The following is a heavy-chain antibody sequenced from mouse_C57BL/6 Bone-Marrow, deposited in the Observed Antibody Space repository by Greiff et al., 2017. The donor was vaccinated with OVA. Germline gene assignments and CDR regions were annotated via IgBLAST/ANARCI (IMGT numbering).Heavy chain of an antibody. CDR2: IDPDTGGT. Sequence: VQLQESGAELVRPGASVTLSCKASGYTFTDYEMHWVKQTPVHGLEWIGAIDPDTGGTPYNQKFKGKAILTADKSSSTAYMELRSLTSEDSAVYYCTRGYSNYYAMDYWGQGTSVTVSS. CDR3: TRGYSNYYAMDY. CDR1: GYTFTDYE. D-gene: IGHD2-5*01. V-gene: IGHV1-15*01. J-gene: IGHJ4*01.